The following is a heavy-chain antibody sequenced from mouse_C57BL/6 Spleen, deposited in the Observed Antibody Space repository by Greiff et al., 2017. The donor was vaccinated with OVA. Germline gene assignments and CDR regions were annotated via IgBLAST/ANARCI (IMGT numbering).Heavy chain of an antibody. CDR3: ASPYYYGREDAMDY. CDR2: INPNNGGT. CDR1: GYTFTDYY. V-gene: IGHV1-26*01. J-gene: IGHJ4*01. D-gene: IGHD1-1*01. Sequence: VQLQQSGPELVKPGASVKISCKASGYTFTDYYMNWVKQSHGKSLEWIGDINPNNGGTSYNQKFKGKATLTVDKSSSTAYMELRGLTSEDSAVYYCASPYYYGREDAMDYWGQGTSVTVSS.